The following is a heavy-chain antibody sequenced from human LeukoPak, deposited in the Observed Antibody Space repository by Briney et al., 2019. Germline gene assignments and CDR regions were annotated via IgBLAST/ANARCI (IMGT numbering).Heavy chain of an antibody. Sequence: SETLSLTCTVSGGSISSSSYYWGWIRQPPGKGLEWIGSIYYSGSTYYNPSLKSRVTISVDRSKNQFSLKLSSVTAADTAVYYCASTLNYYDSSGYSRHWYFDLWGRGTLVTVSS. V-gene: IGHV4-39*07. CDR1: GGSISSSSYY. CDR2: IYYSGST. CDR3: ASTLNYYDSSGYSRHWYFDL. D-gene: IGHD3-22*01. J-gene: IGHJ2*01.